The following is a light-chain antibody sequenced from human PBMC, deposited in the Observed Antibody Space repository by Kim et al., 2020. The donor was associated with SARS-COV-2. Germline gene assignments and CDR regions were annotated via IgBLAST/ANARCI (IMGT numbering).Light chain of an antibody. CDR1: QSVGSN. CDR2: YAS. V-gene: IGKV6-21*02. Sequence: EIVLTQSPDFQSVTLKEKVTIACRASQSVGSNLHWYQQKPGQSPKLLIKYASESISGVPSRFSGSGSGTDFTLTINTLEVEDTATYYCHQSSSFPLTFGAGTKVDIK. J-gene: IGKJ4*01. CDR3: HQSSSFPLT.